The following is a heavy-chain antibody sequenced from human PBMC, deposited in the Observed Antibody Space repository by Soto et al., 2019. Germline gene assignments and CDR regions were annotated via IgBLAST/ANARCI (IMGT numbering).Heavy chain of an antibody. CDR3: AREGYSYGPEYYYYYYMDV. J-gene: IGHJ6*03. CDR2: IYYSGST. D-gene: IGHD5-18*01. Sequence: PSETLSLTCTVSGGSISSYYWSWIRKKPGKGLEWIGYIYYSGSTNYNPSLKSRVTISVDTSKNQFSLKLSSVTAADTAVYYCAREGYSYGPEYYYYYYMDVWGKGTTVTVSS. CDR1: GGSISSYY. V-gene: IGHV4-59*01.